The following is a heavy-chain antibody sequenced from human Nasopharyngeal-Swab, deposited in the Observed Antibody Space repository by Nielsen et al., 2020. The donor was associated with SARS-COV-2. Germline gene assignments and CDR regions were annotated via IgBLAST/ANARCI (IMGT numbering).Heavy chain of an antibody. Sequence: RQAPGKGLEWIGNIYYSGSAYYNPSLKSRVTISVDTSKNQFSLNLISVTAADAAVYYCARVGRVIGYWGQGTLVTVSS. CDR3: ARVGRVIGY. V-gene: IGHV4-39*07. D-gene: IGHD1-14*01. J-gene: IGHJ4*02. CDR2: IYYSGSA.